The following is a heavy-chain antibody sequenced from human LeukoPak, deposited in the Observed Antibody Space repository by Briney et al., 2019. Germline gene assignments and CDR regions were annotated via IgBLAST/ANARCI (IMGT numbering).Heavy chain of an antibody. J-gene: IGHJ4*02. V-gene: IGHV3-74*01. CDR2: ISGDGTAR. CDR1: GFTSRSYW. CDR3: TTPGLWFGETDY. Sequence: PGGSLRLSCAASGFTSRSYWMHWVRQVPGKGLVWVSRISGDGTARNYADSVKGRFTISRDDAKNTLYLQMNSLKTEDTAVYYCTTPGLWFGETDYWGQGTLVTVSS. D-gene: IGHD3-10*01.